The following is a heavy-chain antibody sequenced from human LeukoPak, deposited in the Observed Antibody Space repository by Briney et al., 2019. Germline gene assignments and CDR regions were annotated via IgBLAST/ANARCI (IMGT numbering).Heavy chain of an antibody. CDR3: PRVSGSGTDNSFDP. CDR1: GGTFSIYA. Sequence: SVRVSCKASGGTFSIYAISWVRQAPGQGREWMGRIIPMLGIANYAQKLQGRVTVNADKSTSTAYMELSSLRSEATAVYSCPRVSGSGTDNSFDPWGQGTLVTASP. V-gene: IGHV1-69*04. D-gene: IGHD3-10*01. J-gene: IGHJ5*02. CDR2: IIPMLGIA.